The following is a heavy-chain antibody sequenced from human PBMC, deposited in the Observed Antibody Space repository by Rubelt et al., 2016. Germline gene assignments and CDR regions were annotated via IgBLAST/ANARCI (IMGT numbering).Heavy chain of an antibody. D-gene: IGHD2-15*01. CDR2: INAGNGNT. CDR3: ARGYCSGGSCYYFDY. J-gene: IGHJ4*02. CDR1: EYSFTKNP. Sequence: QVQLVQSGAEVKKPGASVKVSCKASEYSFTKNPIHWVRQAPGQRLEWMGWINAGNGNTQYSQKFQGRVTITRETSGRTAYMELSSLRSEDTAVYYCARGYCSGGSCYYFDYWGQGTLVTVSS. V-gene: IGHV1-3*01.